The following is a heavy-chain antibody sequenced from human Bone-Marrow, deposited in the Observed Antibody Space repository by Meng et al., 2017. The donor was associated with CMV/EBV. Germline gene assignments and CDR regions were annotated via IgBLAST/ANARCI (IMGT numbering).Heavy chain of an antibody. J-gene: IGHJ3*02. CDR1: GFTFDGYT. Sequence: GGSLRLSCAASGFTFDGYTMHWVRQAPGKGLEWVSLISWDGGSTYYADSVKGRFTISRDNSKNSLYLQMNSLITEDTALYYCAKEGGSYAFGAFDIWGQGTMVTVSS. D-gene: IGHD1-26*01. CDR2: ISWDGGST. CDR3: AKEGGSYAFGAFDI. V-gene: IGHV3-43*01.